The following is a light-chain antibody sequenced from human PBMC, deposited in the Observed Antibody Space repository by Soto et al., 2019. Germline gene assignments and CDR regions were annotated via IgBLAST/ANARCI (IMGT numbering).Light chain of an antibody. V-gene: IGKV3-20*01. CDR2: DTS. CDR3: QQYGSSGT. CDR1: QSVGGNS. J-gene: IGKJ1*01. Sequence: ETVLTRSPGTLSLSPGERATVSCRASQSVGGNSLAWYQQRPGQAPRLLIYDTSKRATGIPDRFSGSGSGTDFTLTISRLEPEDFAVYYCQQYGSSGTFGQGTKVDIK.